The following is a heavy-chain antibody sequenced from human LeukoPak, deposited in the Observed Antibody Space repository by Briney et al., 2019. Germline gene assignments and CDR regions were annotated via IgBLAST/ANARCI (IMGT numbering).Heavy chain of an antibody. Sequence: PSETLSLTCTVSGGSFGNYYWSWIRQPPGKGLEWIGYIYYSGSTNYNPSLKSRVTISVDTSKNQFSLKLSSVTAADTAVYYCARDYYGSGSYFAAGGRDAFDIWGQGTMVTVSS. D-gene: IGHD3-10*01. V-gene: IGHV4-59*12. CDR2: IYYSGST. CDR3: ARDYYGSGSYFAAGGRDAFDI. CDR1: GGSFGNYY. J-gene: IGHJ3*02.